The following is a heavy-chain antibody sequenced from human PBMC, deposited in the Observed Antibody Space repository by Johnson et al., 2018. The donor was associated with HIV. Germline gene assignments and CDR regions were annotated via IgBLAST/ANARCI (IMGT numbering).Heavy chain of an antibody. J-gene: IGHJ3*02. D-gene: IGHD6-6*01. Sequence: QMQLVASGGGVVQPGGSLRLSCAASGFTFSSYGMHWVRQAPGKGLEWVAFIRSDGSNNYYTDSVTGRFNISRDNSKNTLYLQMNSLRAEDTAVYYCAKDRRTYSSSADAFDIWGQGTMVTVSS. V-gene: IGHV3-30*02. CDR2: IRSDGSNN. CDR1: GFTFSSYG. CDR3: AKDRRTYSSSADAFDI.